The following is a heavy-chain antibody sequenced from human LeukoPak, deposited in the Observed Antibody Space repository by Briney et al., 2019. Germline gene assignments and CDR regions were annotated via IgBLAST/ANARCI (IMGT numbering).Heavy chain of an antibody. CDR1: GFTVSSNY. J-gene: IGHJ5*02. CDR2: IYSGGST. D-gene: IGHD3-10*01. V-gene: IGHV3-66*01. CDR3: ARGFGKFRMTSWFDP. Sequence: GGSLRLSCAASGFTVSSNYMSWVRQAPGKGLEWVSVIYSGGSTYYADSVKGRFTISRDNSKNTLYLQMNSLRAEDTAVYYCARGFGKFRMTSWFDPWGQGTLVTVSS.